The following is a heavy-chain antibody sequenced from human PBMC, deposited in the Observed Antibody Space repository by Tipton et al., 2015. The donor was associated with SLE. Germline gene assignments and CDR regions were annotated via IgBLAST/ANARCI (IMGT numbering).Heavy chain of an antibody. CDR2: IYKGGSR. Sequence: SLRLSCAASGLTFSSYAMSWVRQAPGKGLEWVSSIYKGGSRYYAGSVKGRFTITRDNSKNTLYLQMDGLSAEDSAVYFCAKGREWTEYGSNALDYWGQGTLVTVSS. J-gene: IGHJ4*02. CDR3: AKGREWTEYGSNALDY. D-gene: IGHD3/OR15-3a*01. V-gene: IGHV3-23*05. CDR1: GLTFSSYA.